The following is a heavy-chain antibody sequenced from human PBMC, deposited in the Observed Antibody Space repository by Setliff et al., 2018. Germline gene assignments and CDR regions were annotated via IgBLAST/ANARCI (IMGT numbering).Heavy chain of an antibody. V-gene: IGHV1-18*01. CDR2: ISVYNGKT. Sequence: ASVKVSCKASGYTFTSYGFSWVRQAPGQGLEWMGWISVYNGKTKYAQKFQGRVTITADKSTSTAYMELSSLRSEDTAVYYCARDLITGTTEYYYGMDVWGQGTTVTVSS. CDR1: GYTFTSYG. J-gene: IGHJ6*02. D-gene: IGHD1-20*01. CDR3: ARDLITGTTEYYYGMDV.